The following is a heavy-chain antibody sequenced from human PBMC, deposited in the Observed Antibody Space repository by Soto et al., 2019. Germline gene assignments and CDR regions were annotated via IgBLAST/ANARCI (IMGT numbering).Heavy chain of an antibody. J-gene: IGHJ6*02. D-gene: IGHD3-3*01. CDR3: AKLKGGLGRFYGMDA. CDR1: GFSLRNYA. V-gene: IGHV3-23*04. Sequence: DEQLVESGGGSLQPGGSLRLSCAASGFSLRNYAMTWVRQSPGKGLEWVSLISSGGGTTNYADSVKGRFSISRDNSQNMLYLQMNGLRGEDTALYYCAKLKGGLGRFYGMDAWGQGTMVIVSS. CDR2: ISSGGGTT.